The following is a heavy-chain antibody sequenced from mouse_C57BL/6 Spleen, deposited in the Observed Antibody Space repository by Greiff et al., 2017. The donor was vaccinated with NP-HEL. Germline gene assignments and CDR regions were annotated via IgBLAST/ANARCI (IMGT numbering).Heavy chain of an antibody. J-gene: IGHJ4*01. Sequence: VQLQQPGAELVKPGASVKMSCKASGYTFTSYWITWVKQRPGQGLEWIGDIYPGSGSTNYNEKFKSKATLTVDTSSSTAYMQLSSLTSEDSAVYYCARGDFVRDYAMDYWGQGTSVTVSS. D-gene: IGHD3-2*02. CDR2: IYPGSGST. V-gene: IGHV1-55*01. CDR3: ARGDFVRDYAMDY. CDR1: GYTFTSYW.